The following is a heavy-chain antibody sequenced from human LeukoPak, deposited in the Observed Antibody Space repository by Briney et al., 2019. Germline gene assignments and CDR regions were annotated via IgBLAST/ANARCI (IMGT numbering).Heavy chain of an antibody. J-gene: IGHJ6*02. CDR3: ARYSRYYYYGMDV. D-gene: IGHD6-13*01. CDR2: IYPGDSDT. Sequence: GESLKISCKGSGYSFTSYWIGWVRQMPGKGLEWMGIIYPGDSDTRYSPSFQGQVTISADKSIGTAYLQWSSLKASDTAMYYCARYSRYYYYGMDVWGQGTTVTVSS. V-gene: IGHV5-51*01. CDR1: GYSFTSYW.